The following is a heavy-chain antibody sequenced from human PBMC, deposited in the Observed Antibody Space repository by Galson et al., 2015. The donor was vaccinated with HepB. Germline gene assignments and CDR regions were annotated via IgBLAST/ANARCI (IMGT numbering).Heavy chain of an antibody. J-gene: IGHJ4*02. D-gene: IGHD2-8*02. CDR2: ISSDSNYV. Sequence: SLRLSCAASGFTFSRYSMNWVRQAPGKGLQWLSYISSDSNYVYDADAVKGRFTISRDNAKNSLYLQMDSLRVEGTAVYYCVVLNWWPLGDYWGQGTLVTVSS. CDR1: GFTFSRYS. V-gene: IGHV3-21*01. CDR3: VVLNWWPLGDY.